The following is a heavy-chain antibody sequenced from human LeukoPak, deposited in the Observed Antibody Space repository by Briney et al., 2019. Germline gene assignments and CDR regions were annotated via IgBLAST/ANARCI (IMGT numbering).Heavy chain of an antibody. CDR3: ARVYGRDIAAAGTWWFDP. Sequence: SETLSLTCTVSGGSISSGDYYWSWIRQPPGKGLEWIGYIYYSGSTYYNPSLKSRVTISVDTSKNQFSLKLSSVTAADTAVYYCARVYGRDIAAAGTWWFDPWGQGTLVTVSS. D-gene: IGHD6-13*01. J-gene: IGHJ5*02. CDR2: IYYSGST. CDR1: GGSISSGDYY. V-gene: IGHV4-30-4*01.